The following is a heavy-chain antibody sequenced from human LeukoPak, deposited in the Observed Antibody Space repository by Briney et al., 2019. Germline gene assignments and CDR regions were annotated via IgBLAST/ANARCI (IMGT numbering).Heavy chain of an antibody. V-gene: IGHV3-15*01. CDR3: TTIARRALYFQH. D-gene: IGHD1-14*01. CDR1: GFTFSNAW. CDR2: IKSKTDGGTT. Sequence: NPGGSLRLSCEAPGFTFSNAWMSWVRQAPGKGLEWVGRIKSKTDGGTTDYAAPVKGRFTISRDDSKNTLYLQMNSLKTEDTAVYYCTTIARRALYFQHWGQGTLVTVSS. J-gene: IGHJ1*01.